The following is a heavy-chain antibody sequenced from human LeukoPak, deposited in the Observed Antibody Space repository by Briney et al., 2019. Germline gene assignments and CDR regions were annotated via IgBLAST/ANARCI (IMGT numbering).Heavy chain of an antibody. V-gene: IGHV3-66*01. CDR2: IYSGGST. D-gene: IGHD4-23*01. CDR3: ARDVSGTAVVTMRDWYFDL. Sequence: GGSLRLSCAASGFTVSSNHMSWVRQAPGKGLEWVSVIYSGGSTYYADSVKGRFTISRDNSKNTLYLQMNSLRAEDTAVYYCARDVSGTAVVTMRDWYFDLWGRGTLVTVSS. CDR1: GFTVSSNH. J-gene: IGHJ2*01.